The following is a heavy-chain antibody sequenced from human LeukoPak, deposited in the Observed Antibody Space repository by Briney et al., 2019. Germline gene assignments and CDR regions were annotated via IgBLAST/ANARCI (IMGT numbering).Heavy chain of an antibody. V-gene: IGHV4-39*07. CDR2: MSYSGRT. CDR1: GGSISISNYY. D-gene: IGHD3/OR15-3a*01. J-gene: IGHJ5*02. Sequence: SETLSLTCTVSGGSISISNYYWGWIRQPPGKGLEWIGSMSYSGRTYYNPSLKTRVTVSLDTSKNQFSLNLISVTAADTAVYYCARQEIGLRSFDPWGQGTLVTVSS. CDR3: ARQEIGLRSFDP.